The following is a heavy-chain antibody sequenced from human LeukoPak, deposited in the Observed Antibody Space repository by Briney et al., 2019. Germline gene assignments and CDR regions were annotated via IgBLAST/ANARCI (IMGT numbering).Heavy chain of an antibody. CDR3: ARDILGGCSSTSCPWGWFDP. V-gene: IGHV1-18*01. CDR2: ISAYNGNT. D-gene: IGHD2-2*01. J-gene: IGHJ5*02. Sequence: ASVKVSCKASGYTFTSYGISWVRQAPGPGLEWMGWISAYNGNTNYAQKLQSRVTMTTDTSTSTAYMELRSLRSDDTAVYYCARDILGGCSSTSCPWGWFDPWGQGTLVTVSS. CDR1: GYTFTSYG.